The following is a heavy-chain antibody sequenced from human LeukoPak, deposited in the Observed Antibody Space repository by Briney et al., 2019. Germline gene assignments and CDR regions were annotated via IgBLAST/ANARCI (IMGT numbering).Heavy chain of an antibody. V-gene: IGHV4-39*07. Sequence: SETLSLTCTVSGGSISSSSYYWGWIRQPPGKGPEWIGSIYYSGSTNYNPSLKSRVTISLDTSKNQFSLKLTSVTAADTAVYYCARTLGWNYFDYWGQGTLVTVSS. J-gene: IGHJ4*02. D-gene: IGHD6-19*01. CDR1: GGSISSSSYY. CDR2: IYYSGST. CDR3: ARTLGWNYFDY.